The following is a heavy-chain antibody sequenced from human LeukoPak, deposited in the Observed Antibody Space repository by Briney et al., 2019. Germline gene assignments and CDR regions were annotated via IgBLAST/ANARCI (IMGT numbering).Heavy chain of an antibody. J-gene: IGHJ6*03. Sequence: GGSLRLSCAASGSTFSSYSMNWVRQAPGKGLEWASSISSSSSYIYYAASVKGRFTISRDNAKNSLYLQTNSLRAEDTAVYYCARGGEEYQLLYNYYYYYMDVWGKGTTVTVSS. D-gene: IGHD2-2*02. V-gene: IGHV3-21*01. CDR2: ISSSSSYI. CDR1: GSTFSSYS. CDR3: ARGGEEYQLLYNYYYYYMDV.